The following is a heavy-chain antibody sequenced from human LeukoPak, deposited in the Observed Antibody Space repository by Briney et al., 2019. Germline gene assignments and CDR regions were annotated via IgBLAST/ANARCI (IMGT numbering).Heavy chain of an antibody. Sequence: GGSLRLSCAASGFTFSSYGTHWVRQAPGKGLEWVAVIWYDGSNKYYADSVKGRFTISRDNSKNTLYLQMNSLRAEDTAVYYCARGWELLYWYGMDVWGQGTTVTVSS. V-gene: IGHV3-33*01. CDR2: IWYDGSNK. CDR3: ARGWELLYWYGMDV. J-gene: IGHJ6*02. D-gene: IGHD1-26*01. CDR1: GFTFSSYG.